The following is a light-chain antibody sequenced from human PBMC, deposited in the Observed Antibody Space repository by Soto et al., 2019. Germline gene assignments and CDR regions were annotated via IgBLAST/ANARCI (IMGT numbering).Light chain of an antibody. V-gene: IGLV2-14*01. CDR3: SSYTTSTTL. Sequence: QSALTQPASVSGSLDHSITISSPGTATDVGGYNYVSWYQQHPGKAPKLLIYEVSNRPSGVSNRFSGSKSGNTASLTISGLQAEDEAHYYCSSYTTSTTLFGGGTKLTVL. CDR2: EVS. J-gene: IGLJ2*01. CDR1: ATDVGGYNY.